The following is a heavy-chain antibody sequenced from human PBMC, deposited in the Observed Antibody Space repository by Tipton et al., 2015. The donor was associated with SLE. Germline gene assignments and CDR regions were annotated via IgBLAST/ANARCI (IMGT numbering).Heavy chain of an antibody. CDR1: GFTFSSYA. D-gene: IGHD3-3*01. CDR2: ISGSGGST. J-gene: IGHJ4*02. CDR3: SKFLGAWSPFDY. V-gene: IGHV3-23*01. Sequence: SLRLSCAASGFTFSSYAMSWVRQAPGKGLGWVSAISGSGGSTYYADSVKGRFTISRDNSKNTLYLQMNSLRAEDTAVYYCSKFLGAWSPFDYWGQGTLVTVSS.